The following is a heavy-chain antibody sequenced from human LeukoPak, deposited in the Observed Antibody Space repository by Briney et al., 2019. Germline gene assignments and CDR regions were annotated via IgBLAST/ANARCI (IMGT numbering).Heavy chain of an antibody. D-gene: IGHD6-13*01. V-gene: IGHV3-33*08. Sequence: GGSLRLSCAASGFTFSSYAMSWVRQAPGKGLEWVAVIWYDGSNKYYADSVKGRFTISRDNSQSTLYLQMNSLRAEDTAVYYCARLGSSWSFDYWGQGTLVTVSS. CDR2: IWYDGSNK. J-gene: IGHJ4*02. CDR1: GFTFSSYA. CDR3: ARLGSSWSFDY.